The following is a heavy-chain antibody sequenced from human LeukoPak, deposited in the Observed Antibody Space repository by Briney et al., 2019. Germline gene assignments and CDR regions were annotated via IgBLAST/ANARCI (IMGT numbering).Heavy chain of an antibody. V-gene: IGHV1-2*06. Sequence: GASVKVSCKASGYTFTGYYMHWVRQAPGQGLEWMGRINPNSGGTNYAQKFQGRVTMTRDTSISTAYMELSRLRSDDTAVYYCARSLSTWIQLWQQLPGDYWGQGTLVTVSS. CDR1: GYTFTGYY. CDR3: ARSLSTWIQLWQQLPGDY. J-gene: IGHJ4*02. CDR2: INPNSGGT. D-gene: IGHD5-18*01.